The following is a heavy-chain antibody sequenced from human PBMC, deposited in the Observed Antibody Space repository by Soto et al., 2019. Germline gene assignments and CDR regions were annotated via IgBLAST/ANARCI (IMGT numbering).Heavy chain of an antibody. Sequence: QITLKEAGPTLVKPTETLTLTCTFSGFSFTTTRMGLGWTRQPPGKAVEGLAIIYWDGERRYNPLLRRRLTLTEDTSKNQVVLTMTNMDPKDTATYYCAHRDSTGTTTYFDSWGQGIPVTVAS. CDR1: GFSFTTTRMG. CDR3: AHRDSTGTTTYFDS. D-gene: IGHD1-1*01. J-gene: IGHJ4*02. CDR2: IYWDGER. V-gene: IGHV2-5*02.